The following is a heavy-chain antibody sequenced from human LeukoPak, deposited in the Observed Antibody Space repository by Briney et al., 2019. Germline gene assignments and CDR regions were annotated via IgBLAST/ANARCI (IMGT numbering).Heavy chain of an antibody. V-gene: IGHV3-7*01. CDR2: IKQDGSDK. J-gene: IGHJ4*02. Sequence: PGGSLRLSCAASGFNFSSYWMIWVRQAPGKGLEWVANIKQDGSDKNYVDSVKGRFTISRDNAKNSLYLRMNSLRADDTAVYYCVREPPHVGMPGPGAYWGQGTLVTVSS. CDR3: VREPPHVGMPGPGAY. D-gene: IGHD1-26*01. CDR1: GFNFSSYW.